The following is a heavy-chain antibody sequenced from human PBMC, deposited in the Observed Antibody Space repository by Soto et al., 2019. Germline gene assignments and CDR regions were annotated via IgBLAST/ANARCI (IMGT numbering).Heavy chain of an antibody. V-gene: IGHV3-23*01. CDR2: ISGSGGST. D-gene: IGHD3-3*01. Sequence: GGSLRLSCAASGFTFSSYAMSWVRQAPGKGLEWVSAISGSGGSTYYADSVKGRFTISRDNSKNTLYLQMNSLRAEDTAVYYCAKYLASPIFGALDYYYYYMDVWGKGTTVTVSS. J-gene: IGHJ6*03. CDR1: GFTFSSYA. CDR3: AKYLASPIFGALDYYYYYMDV.